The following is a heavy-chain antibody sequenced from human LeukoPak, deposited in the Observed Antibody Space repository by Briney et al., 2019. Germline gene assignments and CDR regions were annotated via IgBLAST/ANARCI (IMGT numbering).Heavy chain of an antibody. CDR3: ARLSELDY. V-gene: IGHV1-18*01. CDR1: GYTFTNYG. CDR2: ISAYNGNT. Sequence: GASVKVPCKTSGYTFTNYGITWVRQAPGQGLKWMGWISAYNGNTKYAETFQDRLTMTTDTSTSTAYMDLRSLTSDDTAVYYCARLSELDYWGQGTPVIVSS. J-gene: IGHJ4*02.